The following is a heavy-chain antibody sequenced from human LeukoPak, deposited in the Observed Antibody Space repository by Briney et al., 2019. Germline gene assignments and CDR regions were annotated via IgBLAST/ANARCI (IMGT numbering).Heavy chain of an antibody. CDR3: ARTTEDCSSTSCYQYWFDP. CDR1: GGSINSYY. J-gene: IGHJ5*02. Sequence: PSETLSLTCTVSGGSINSYYWSWIRQPPGKGLEWIGYIYYSGSTNYNPSLKSRVTISVDTSKNQFSLKLNSVAAADTAVYYCARTTEDCSSTSCYQYWFDPWGQGTLVTVSS. V-gene: IGHV4-59*01. CDR2: IYYSGST. D-gene: IGHD2-2*01.